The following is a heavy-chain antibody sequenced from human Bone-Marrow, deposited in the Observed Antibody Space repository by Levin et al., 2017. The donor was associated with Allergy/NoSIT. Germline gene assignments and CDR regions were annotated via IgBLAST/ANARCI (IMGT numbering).Heavy chain of an antibody. CDR2: VSYDGEYK. CDR3: VRAVTGSTLDY. J-gene: IGHJ4*02. CDR1: GFPFNNYA. Sequence: GESLKISCSASGFPFNNYAIHWVRQAPGKGLEWVSLVSYDGEYKYYADSVKGRFTISRDTSKSTVYLHMNRLTADDTAIYYCVRAVTGSTLDYWGQGTQVTVSS. V-gene: IGHV3-30*04. D-gene: IGHD1-7*01.